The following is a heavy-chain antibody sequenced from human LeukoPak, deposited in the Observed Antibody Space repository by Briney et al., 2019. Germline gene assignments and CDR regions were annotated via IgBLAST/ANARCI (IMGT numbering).Heavy chain of an antibody. CDR2: IIHSGST. D-gene: IGHD3-9*01. CDR3: ARAPRYDILTGYHFKWFDP. V-gene: IGHV4-34*12. CDR1: GGSFIGYY. J-gene: IGHJ5*02. Sequence: SETLSLTCAVYGGSFIGYYWSWIRQPPGKGLEWIGEIIHSGSTNYNPSLKSRVTISVDTSKNQFSLKLSSVTAADTAVYYCARAPRYDILTGYHFKWFDPWGQGTLVTVS.